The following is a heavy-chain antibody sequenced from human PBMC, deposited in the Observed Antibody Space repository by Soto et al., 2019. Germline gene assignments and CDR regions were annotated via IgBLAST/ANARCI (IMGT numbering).Heavy chain of an antibody. V-gene: IGHV4-4*02. CDR1: GGSMSSPNW. J-gene: IGHJ4*02. Sequence: QVRLQESGPGLVKPSGTLSLTCLVSGGSMSSPNWWTWVRQAPVKGLDGIAETHHSGATNYSPSLKSRAVISIDKSNNQFSLQLTSVTAADTAVYYCATGSPYYYGSGGMWDSWGRGALVTVSS. D-gene: IGHD3-10*01. CDR2: THHSGAT. CDR3: ATGSPYYYGSGGMWDS.